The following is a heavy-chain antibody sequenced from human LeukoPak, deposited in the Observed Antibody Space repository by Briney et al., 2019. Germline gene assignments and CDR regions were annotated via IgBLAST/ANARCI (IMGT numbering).Heavy chain of an antibody. CDR1: GFTFSRHW. Sequence: GGSLRLSCAGSGFTFSRHWMHWVRQVPGKWLVWVSRMNSDGSSTSYADSVKGRFIISRDNAKNTLYLQMNSLRAEDTAVYYCTSDTVDTAVGIDYWGQGTLVTVSS. J-gene: IGHJ4*02. V-gene: IGHV3-74*01. CDR3: TSDTVDTAVGIDY. CDR2: MNSDGSST. D-gene: IGHD5-18*01.